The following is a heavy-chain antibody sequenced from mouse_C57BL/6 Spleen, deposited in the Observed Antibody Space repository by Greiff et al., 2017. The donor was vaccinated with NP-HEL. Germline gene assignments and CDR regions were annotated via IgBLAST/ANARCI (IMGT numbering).Heavy chain of an antibody. J-gene: IGHJ2*01. CDR2: IDPSASYT. CDR3: ARMGDSSGCFDY. V-gene: IGHV1-69*01. Sequence: VQLQQPGAELVMPGASVKLSCKASGYTFTSYWMHWVKQRPGQGLEWLGEIDPSASYTNSNQKFKGKSTLTVDKSSRTAYMQLSSLTSEDSAVYSCARMGDSSGCFDYWGQGTTLTVSS. D-gene: IGHD3-2*02. CDR1: GYTFTSYW.